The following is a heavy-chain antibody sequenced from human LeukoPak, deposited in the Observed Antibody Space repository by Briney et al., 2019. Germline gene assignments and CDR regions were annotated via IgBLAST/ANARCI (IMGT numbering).Heavy chain of an antibody. V-gene: IGHV3-30*02. J-gene: IGHJ4*02. D-gene: IGHD5-24*01. CDR3: AKTEGWQRDGNFDY. CDR2: IRYDGSNK. Sequence: GGSLRLSCAASGFTFSSHGMHWVRQAPGKGLEWVAFIRYDGSNKFYVDSVKGRFTISRDNSKNTLYLQMNSLRVEDTAVYYCAKTEGWQRDGNFDYWGQGTLVTVSS. CDR1: GFTFSSHG.